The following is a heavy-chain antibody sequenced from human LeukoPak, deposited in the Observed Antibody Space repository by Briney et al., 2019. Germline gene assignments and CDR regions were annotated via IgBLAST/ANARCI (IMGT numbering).Heavy chain of an antibody. Sequence: PGGSLRLSCAASGFTFSSYSMNWVRQAPGKGLEWVSSISSSSSYIYYADSVKGRFTISRDNAKNSLYLQMNSLRAEDTAAYYCARAYCSGGSCYSDYWGQGTLVTVSS. J-gene: IGHJ4*02. CDR1: GFTFSSYS. CDR2: ISSSSSYI. D-gene: IGHD2-15*01. CDR3: ARAYCSGGSCYSDY. V-gene: IGHV3-21*01.